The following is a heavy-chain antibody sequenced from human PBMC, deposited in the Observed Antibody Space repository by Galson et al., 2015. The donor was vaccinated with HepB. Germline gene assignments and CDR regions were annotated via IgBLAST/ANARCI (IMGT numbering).Heavy chain of an antibody. CDR1: GYTFTSYA. Sequence: SVKVSCKASGYTFTSYAMNWVRQAPGQGLEWMGWINTNTGNPTYAQGFTGRFVFSLDTSVSTAYLQISSLKAEDTAVYYCASFPYSSSWYYFDYWGQGTLVTVSS. J-gene: IGHJ4*02. CDR3: ASFPYSSSWYYFDY. CDR2: INTNTGNP. D-gene: IGHD6-13*01. V-gene: IGHV7-4-1*02.